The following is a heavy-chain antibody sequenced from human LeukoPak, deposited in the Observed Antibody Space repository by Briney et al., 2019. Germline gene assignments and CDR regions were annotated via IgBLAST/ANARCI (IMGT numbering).Heavy chain of an antibody. CDR1: GYTFTSYY. J-gene: IGHJ5*02. D-gene: IGHD3-10*01. Sequence: GASVKVSCKASGYTFTSYYMHWVRQAPGQGLEWMGIINPSGGSTSYAQKFQGRVTMTRNTSISTAYMELSSLRSEDTAVYYCARVPILWFGERSNWFDPWGQGTLVTVSS. CDR3: ARVPILWFGERSNWFDP. V-gene: IGHV1-46*01. CDR2: INPSGGST.